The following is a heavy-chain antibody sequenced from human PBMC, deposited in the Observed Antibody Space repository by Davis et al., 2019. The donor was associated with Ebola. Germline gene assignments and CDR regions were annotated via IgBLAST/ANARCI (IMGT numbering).Heavy chain of an antibody. CDR3: AKGGIAVDLEY. J-gene: IGHJ4*02. CDR1: GFTFSSYA. V-gene: IGHV3-23*01. CDR2: ISGSGGST. D-gene: IGHD6-19*01. Sequence: GESLKIPCAASGFTFSSYAMSWVRQAPGKGLEWVSAISGSGGSTYYADAVKGRFTISRDNSKNTLYLQMNSLSAEDTAVYYCAKGGIAVDLEYWGQGTLVTVSS.